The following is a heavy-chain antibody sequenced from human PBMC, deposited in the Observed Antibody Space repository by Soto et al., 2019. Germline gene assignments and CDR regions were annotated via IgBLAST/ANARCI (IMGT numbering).Heavy chain of an antibody. CDR3: ARPGIAAAEGWFDP. V-gene: IGHV4-34*01. J-gene: IGHJ5*02. Sequence: QVQLQQWGAGLLKPSETLSLTCAVYGGSFSGYYWSWIRQPPGKGLEWIGEINHSGSTNYNPSLKSRLTISVDTSKNQFSLKLSSVTAADTAVYYCARPGIAAAEGWFDPWGQGTLVTVSS. CDR2: INHSGST. D-gene: IGHD6-13*01. CDR1: GGSFSGYY.